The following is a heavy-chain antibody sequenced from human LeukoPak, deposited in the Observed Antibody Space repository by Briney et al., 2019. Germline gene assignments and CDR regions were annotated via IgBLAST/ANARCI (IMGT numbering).Heavy chain of an antibody. CDR3: ARDRITISPGAFDI. CDR2: IYYSGST. V-gene: IGHV4-61*01. J-gene: IGHJ3*02. CDR1: GGSVSSGSYY. Sequence: SETLSLTCTVSGGSVSSGSYYWSWIRQPPGKGLEWIGHIYYSGSTNYNPSLKSRVTISVDTSKNQFSLKLSSVTAADTAVYYCARDRITISPGAFDIWGQGTMVTVSS. D-gene: IGHD3-9*01.